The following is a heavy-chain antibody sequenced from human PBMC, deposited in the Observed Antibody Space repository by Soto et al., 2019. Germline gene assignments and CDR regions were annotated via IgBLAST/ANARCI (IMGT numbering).Heavy chain of an antibody. CDR2: IYYSGST. CDR1: GGSISSGDYY. J-gene: IGHJ5*02. V-gene: IGHV4-30-4*01. Sequence: TVSGGSISSGDYYWSWIRQPPGKGLEWIGYIYYSGSTYYNPSLKSRVTISVDTSKNQFSLKLSSVTAADTAVYYCARDLRVVPYCSSTSCQPWFDPWGQGTLVTVSS. D-gene: IGHD2-2*01. CDR3: ARDLRVVPYCSSTSCQPWFDP.